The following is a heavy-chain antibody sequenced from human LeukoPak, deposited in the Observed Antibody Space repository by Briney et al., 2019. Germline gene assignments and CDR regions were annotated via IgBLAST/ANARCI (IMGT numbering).Heavy chain of an antibody. CDR2: IDYDGTVK. J-gene: IGHJ3*02. D-gene: IGHD6-13*01. CDR1: GFTFSNYD. Sequence: GGSLRLSCAASGFTFSNYDMYWVRQAPGKGLEWVAFIDYDGTVKYYEDSVKGRFTISRDNDKNLLYLQMNSLRAEDTALYYCATRVTADSYEASDIWGQGTMVTVSS. CDR3: ATRVTADSYEASDI. V-gene: IGHV3-30*02.